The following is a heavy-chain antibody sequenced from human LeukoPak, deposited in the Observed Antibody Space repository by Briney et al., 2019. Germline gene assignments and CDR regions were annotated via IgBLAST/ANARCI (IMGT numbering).Heavy chain of an antibody. CDR3: AKTLKDYSNLYYMDV. J-gene: IGHJ6*03. CDR1: GFIFKKYW. V-gene: IGHV3-7*03. Sequence: GGSLRLSCAASGFIFKKYWMNWVRQVPGKGLECLANIKEDGSETYYADSVKGRFTISRDNPKNTLYLQMNSLRAEDTAVYYCAKTLKDYSNLYYMDVWGKGTTVTVSS. D-gene: IGHD4-11*01. CDR2: IKEDGSET.